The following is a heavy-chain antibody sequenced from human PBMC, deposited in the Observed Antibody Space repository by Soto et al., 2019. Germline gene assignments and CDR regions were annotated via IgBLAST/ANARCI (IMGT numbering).Heavy chain of an antibody. J-gene: IGHJ6*02. D-gene: IGHD6-6*01. Sequence: SETLSLTCTVSGGSISSYYWSWIRQPPGKGLEWIGYIYYSGSTNYNPSLKSRVTISVDTSKNQFSLKLSSVTAADTAVYYCDRLAARTYYYYGMDVWGQGTTVTVSS. CDR2: IYYSGST. CDR1: GGSISSYY. CDR3: DRLAARTYYYYGMDV. V-gene: IGHV4-59*01.